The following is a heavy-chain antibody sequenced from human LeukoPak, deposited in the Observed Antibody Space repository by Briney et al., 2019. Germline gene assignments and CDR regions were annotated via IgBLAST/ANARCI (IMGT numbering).Heavy chain of an antibody. J-gene: IGHJ4*02. CDR3: AREATVHLDYFDY. D-gene: IGHD4-17*01. V-gene: IGHV4-59*12. CDR1: GGSISSYY. CDR2: IYYSGST. Sequence: SETLSLTCTVSGGSISSYYWSWIRQPPGKGLEWIGYIYYSGSTYYNPSLKSRVTISVDTSKNQFSLKLSSVTAADTAVYYCAREATVHLDYFDYWGQGTLVTVSS.